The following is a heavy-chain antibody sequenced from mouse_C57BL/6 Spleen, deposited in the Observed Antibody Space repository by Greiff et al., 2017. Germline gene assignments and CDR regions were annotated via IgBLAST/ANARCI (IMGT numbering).Heavy chain of an antibody. V-gene: IGHV1-42*01. J-gene: IGHJ4*01. Sequence: VQLQQSGPELVKPGASVKISCTASGYSFTGYYMNWVKQSPEKSLEWIGEINPSTGGTTYNQKFKAKATLTVDKSSSTAYMQLKGLTSEDSAVYYCARSAPKCNCYAMDYWGQGTSVTVSS. CDR1: GYSFTGYY. D-gene: IGHD2-1*01. CDR2: INPSTGGT. CDR3: ARSAPKCNCYAMDY.